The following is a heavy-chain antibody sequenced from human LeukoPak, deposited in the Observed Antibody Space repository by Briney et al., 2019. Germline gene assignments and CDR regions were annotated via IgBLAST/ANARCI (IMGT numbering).Heavy chain of an antibody. CDR3: ANEVRPNAS. CDR2: IKGDGSDN. CDR1: GFTFSSYC. Sequence: GGSLRLSCAASGFTFSSYCMSWVRQAPGKGLEWVANIKGDGSDNHYVDSVRGRFTISRDNAKNSLYLQMNSLRAEDTALYFCANEVRPNASWGRGTLVTVSS. J-gene: IGHJ5*02. V-gene: IGHV3-7*05. D-gene: IGHD2-2*01.